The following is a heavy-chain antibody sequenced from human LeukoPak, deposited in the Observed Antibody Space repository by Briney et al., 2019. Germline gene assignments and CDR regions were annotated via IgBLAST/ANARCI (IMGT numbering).Heavy chain of an antibody. CDR1: GFTFSSYG. D-gene: IGHD1-26*01. J-gene: IGHJ6*03. CDR3: ARGFEGARYYYYMDV. CDR2: ISGSGGST. Sequence: PGGSLRLSCAASGFTFSSYGMSWVRQAPGKGLEWVSAISGSGGSTYYADSVKGRFTISRDNSKNSLYLQMNSLRAEDTAVYYCARGFEGARYYYYMDVWGKGTTVTVSS. V-gene: IGHV3-23*01.